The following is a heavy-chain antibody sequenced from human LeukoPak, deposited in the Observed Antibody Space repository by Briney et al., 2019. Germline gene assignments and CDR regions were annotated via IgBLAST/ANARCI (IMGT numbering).Heavy chain of an antibody. V-gene: IGHV3-30*04. CDR2: ISYDGSNK. Sequence: GRSLRLSCAASGFTFGSYAMHWVRQAPGKGLEWVAVISYDGSNKYYADSVKGRFTISRDNSKNTLYLQMNSLRAEDTAVYYCGAGRWFDPWGQGTLVTVSS. J-gene: IGHJ5*02. CDR3: GAGRWFDP. CDR1: GFTFGSYA.